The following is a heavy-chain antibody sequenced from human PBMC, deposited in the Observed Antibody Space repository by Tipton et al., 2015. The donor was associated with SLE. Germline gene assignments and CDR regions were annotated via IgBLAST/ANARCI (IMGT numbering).Heavy chain of an antibody. CDR1: GGSISSSNW. CDR2: ISHSGST. V-gene: IGHV4-4*02. D-gene: IGHD3-16*02. CDR3: VRLGRLRLGDLSPPFDY. Sequence: TLSLTCAVSGGSISSSNWWSWVRQPPGKGLEWIGEISHSGSTNYNPSLKSRVTISVDKSKNQFSLKLSSVTAADTAVYYCVRLGRLRLGDLSPPFDYWGQGTLVTVSS. J-gene: IGHJ4*02.